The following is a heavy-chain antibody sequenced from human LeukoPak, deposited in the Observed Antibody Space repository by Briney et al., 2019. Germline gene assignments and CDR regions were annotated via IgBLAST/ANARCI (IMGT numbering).Heavy chain of an antibody. Sequence: GGSLRLSYAASGFSVSSTFMTWVRQAPGKGLEWVSVLYSGGYANYTDSVEGRFTVSRDTSKNTLYLQMNSLRADDTALYYCARAYGNNGMDVWGQGTTVTVSS. CDR2: LYSGGYA. CDR3: ARAYGNNGMDV. J-gene: IGHJ6*02. V-gene: IGHV3-53*01. CDR1: GFSVSSTF. D-gene: IGHD4-11*01.